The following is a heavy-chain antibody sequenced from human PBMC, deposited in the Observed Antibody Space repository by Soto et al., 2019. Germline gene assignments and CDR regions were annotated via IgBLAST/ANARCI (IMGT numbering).Heavy chain of an antibody. CDR2: ISGNSGNT. J-gene: IGHJ4*02. CDR1: GFTFGNYA. V-gene: IGHV3-23*01. Sequence: PGGSLRLSCAASGFTFGNYAMNWVRQAPGKGLEWVSSISGNSGNTYFADSVKGRFTISRDNSKNTLYLQLNSLRADDTAVYYCAKVPLSRRYFYYWGQGNLVTVS. D-gene: IGHD3-16*02. CDR3: AKVPLSRRYFYY.